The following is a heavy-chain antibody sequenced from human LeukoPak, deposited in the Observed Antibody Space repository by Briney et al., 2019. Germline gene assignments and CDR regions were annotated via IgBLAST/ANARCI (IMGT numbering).Heavy chain of an antibody. J-gene: IGHJ4*02. D-gene: IGHD3-22*01. Sequence: PGRSLRLSCAASGFTFSSYGMHWVRQAPGKGLEWVAVISYDGSNKYYADSVKGRFTISRDNCKNTLYLQMNSLRAEDTAVYYCAKSYYYDSSGYSDYWGQGTLVTVSS. CDR1: GFTFSSYG. CDR2: ISYDGSNK. CDR3: AKSYYYDSSGYSDY. V-gene: IGHV3-30*18.